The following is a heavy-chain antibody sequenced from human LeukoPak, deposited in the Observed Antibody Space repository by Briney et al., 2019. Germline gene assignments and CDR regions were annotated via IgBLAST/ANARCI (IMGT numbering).Heavy chain of an antibody. D-gene: IGHD3-22*01. CDR2: ISGGGVTT. Sequence: GGSLRLSCVGSGFTSIAYALTWARQAPGKGLEWVSGISGGGVTTYYADSVKGRFTISRDNSKNTLYLQMNSLRAEDTAVYYCARSPYDSSGYLDYWGQGTLVTVSS. CDR1: GFTSIAYA. CDR3: ARSPYDSSGYLDY. J-gene: IGHJ4*02. V-gene: IGHV3-23*01.